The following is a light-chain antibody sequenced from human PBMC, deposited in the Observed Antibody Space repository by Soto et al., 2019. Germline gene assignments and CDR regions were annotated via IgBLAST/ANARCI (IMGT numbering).Light chain of an antibody. CDR3: LLDFGYFWA. J-gene: IGKJ1*01. CDR1: QAIRSA. Sequence: IQMTQSPSTLSASVVDRVTITFRASQAIRSALGWYQQKPGKVPKLLIYAASTLQSGVPSRFSGSGFGTDFTLTISRLQPEDFATYYCLLDFGYFWAFGQGTKVDIK. V-gene: IGKV1-6*01. CDR2: AAS.